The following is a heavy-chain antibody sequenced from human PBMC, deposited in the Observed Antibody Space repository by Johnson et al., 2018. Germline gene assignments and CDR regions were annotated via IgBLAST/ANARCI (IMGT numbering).Heavy chain of an antibody. J-gene: IGHJ5*02. CDR2: INPSDGST. D-gene: IGHD6-13*01. V-gene: IGHV1-46*01. Sequence: VQLVETGAEVKKPGASVKVSCKASGHTFTSYFKHWVRQAPGQGLAWMGVINPSDGSTSYAQKFQGRISMTRDTSTSTVYMELSSLRSEDTAVDYCAGTYSSNVNWFDPWGQGTLVTVSS. CDR1: GHTFTSYF. CDR3: AGTYSSNVNWFDP.